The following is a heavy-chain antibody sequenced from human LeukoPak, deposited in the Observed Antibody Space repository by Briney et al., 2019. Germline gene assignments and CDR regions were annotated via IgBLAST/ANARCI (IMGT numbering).Heavy chain of an antibody. CDR3: ARDPLYYDSSGYLFDY. D-gene: IGHD3-22*01. CDR2: INPNSGGT. CDR1: GYTFIGHY. J-gene: IGHJ4*02. V-gene: IGHV1-2*06. Sequence: ASVKVSCKASGYTFIGHYMHWVRQAPGQGLECMGRINPNSGGTNYAQKFQGRVTMTRDTSISTAYMELSRLRSDDTAVYYCARDPLYYDSSGYLFDYWGQGTLVTVSS.